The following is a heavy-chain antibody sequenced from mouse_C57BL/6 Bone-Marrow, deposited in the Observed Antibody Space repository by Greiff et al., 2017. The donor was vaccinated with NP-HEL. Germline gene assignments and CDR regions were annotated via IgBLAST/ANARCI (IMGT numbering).Heavy chain of an antibody. Sequence: VQLQQSGAELAKPGASVKLSCKASGYTFTSYCMHWVKQRPGQGLEWIGYINPSSGYTKYNQKFQDKATLTADKSSSTAYMQLSSLTSEDSAVYYCAREAALWPGDYWGQGTTLTVSS. D-gene: IGHD1-1*02. CDR3: AREAALWPGDY. V-gene: IGHV1-7*01. CDR2: INPSSGYT. J-gene: IGHJ2*01. CDR1: GYTFTSYC.